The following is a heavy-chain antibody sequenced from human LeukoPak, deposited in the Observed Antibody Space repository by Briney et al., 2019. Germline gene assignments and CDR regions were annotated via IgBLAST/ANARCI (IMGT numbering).Heavy chain of an antibody. CDR1: GGSFSNYY. J-gene: IGHJ6*03. Sequence: SETLSLTCAVYGGSFSNYYWSWIRQPPGKGLEWIGEINDSGRINYNPSLLSRVTVSVDPSKNQFSLSLTFVTATDTAVYYCARRWNYGRNYYIDVWGKGATVSVSS. D-gene: IGHD1-7*01. V-gene: IGHV4-34*01. CDR3: ARRWNYGRNYYIDV. CDR2: INDSGRI.